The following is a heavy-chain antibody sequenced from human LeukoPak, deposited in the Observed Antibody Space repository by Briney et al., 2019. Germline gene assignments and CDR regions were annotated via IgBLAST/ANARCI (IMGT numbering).Heavy chain of an antibody. Sequence: ASVKVSCRASGGTFISYAISWVRQAPGQGLEWMGGIIPIFGTANYAQKFQGRVTITADESTSTAYMELSSLRSEDTAVYYCARADDYGDPSDYWGQGTLVTVSS. V-gene: IGHV1-69*13. D-gene: IGHD4-17*01. CDR1: GGTFISYA. J-gene: IGHJ4*02. CDR2: IIPIFGTA. CDR3: ARADDYGDPSDY.